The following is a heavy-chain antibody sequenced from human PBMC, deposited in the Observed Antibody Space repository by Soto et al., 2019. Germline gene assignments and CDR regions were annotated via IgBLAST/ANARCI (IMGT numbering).Heavy chain of an antibody. Sequence: QTLSLTCVISGDSVSSNSAAWNWIRQSPSRGLEWLGRTYYRSKWYNDYAVSVKSRITINPDTSKNQFSLQLNSVTPEDTAVYYCARDGRGIVGATTHYYYGMDVWGQGTTVTVSS. CDR1: GDSVSSNSAA. CDR2: TYYRSKWYN. J-gene: IGHJ6*02. CDR3: ARDGRGIVGATTHYYYGMDV. V-gene: IGHV6-1*01. D-gene: IGHD1-26*01.